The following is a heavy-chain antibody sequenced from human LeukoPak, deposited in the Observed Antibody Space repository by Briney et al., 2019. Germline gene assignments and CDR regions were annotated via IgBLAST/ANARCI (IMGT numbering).Heavy chain of an antibody. V-gene: IGHV1-18*01. CDR2: ISPYTGNT. CDR1: GYTFTSYG. CDR3: ARDDYGDYLNWFDP. Sequence: GASVKVSCKASGYTFTSYGISWVRQAPGQGLEWMGWISPYTGNTKYAQSFQGRVTMTTDTSTSTAYMELRSLRSDDTAVFYCARDDYGDYLNWFDPWGQGTLVTVSS. J-gene: IGHJ5*02. D-gene: IGHD4-17*01.